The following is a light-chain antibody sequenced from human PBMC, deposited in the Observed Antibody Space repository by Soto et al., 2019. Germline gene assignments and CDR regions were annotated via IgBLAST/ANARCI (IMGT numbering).Light chain of an antibody. CDR3: ESYAGSNTYV. Sequence: SVLTQPPSASGSPGQSVTISCTGTKNDIGVYDFVSWYQHRPGKAPRLIIYEVVQRPSGVPDRFSGSKSGNTASLTVSGLQAADEADYFCESYAGSNTYVFGGGTKVTVL. CDR1: KNDIGVYDF. V-gene: IGLV2-8*01. J-gene: IGLJ1*01. CDR2: EVV.